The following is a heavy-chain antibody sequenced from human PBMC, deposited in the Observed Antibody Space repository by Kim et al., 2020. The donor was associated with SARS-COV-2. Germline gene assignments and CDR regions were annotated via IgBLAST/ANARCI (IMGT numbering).Heavy chain of an antibody. CDR3: AKAYSSSFPDDAFDI. J-gene: IGHJ3*02. Sequence: GGSLRLSCAASGFTFSSYGMHWVRQAPGKGLEWVAVISYDGSNKYYADSVKGRFTISRDNSKNTLYLQMNSLRAGDTAVYYCAKAYSSSFPDDAFDIWGQGTMVTVSS. CDR1: GFTFSSYG. V-gene: IGHV3-30*18. D-gene: IGHD6-13*01. CDR2: ISYDGSNK.